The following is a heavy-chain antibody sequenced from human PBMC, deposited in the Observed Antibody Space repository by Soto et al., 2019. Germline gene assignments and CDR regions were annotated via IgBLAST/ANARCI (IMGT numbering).Heavy chain of an antibody. Sequence: LSLTCTISGRSITSVGYYWSWIRQHPGKGLEWIGYIYYNGNTYYNPSLKSRVTISVDTSKNQFSLKLSSVTAADTAVYYCAAVVPGAELWWFDPWGQGTLVTVSS. CDR2: IYYNGNT. D-gene: IGHD2-2*01. CDR1: GRSITSVGYY. J-gene: IGHJ5*02. CDR3: AAVVPGAELWWFDP. V-gene: IGHV4-31*03.